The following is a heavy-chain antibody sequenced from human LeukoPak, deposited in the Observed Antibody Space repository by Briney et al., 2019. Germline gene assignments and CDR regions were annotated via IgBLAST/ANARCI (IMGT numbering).Heavy chain of an antibody. D-gene: IGHD3-22*01. V-gene: IGHV3-21*04. CDR1: GFTFSSYS. J-gene: IGHJ4*02. Sequence: GGSLRLSCAASGFTFSSYSMNWVRQAPGKGLEWVSSISSSSSYIYYADSVKGRFTISRDNAKNSLYLQMNSLRAEDTAVYYCARELSYYDSSGYYSRLGYWGQGTLVTVSS. CDR3: ARELSYYDSSGYYSRLGY. CDR2: ISSSSSYI.